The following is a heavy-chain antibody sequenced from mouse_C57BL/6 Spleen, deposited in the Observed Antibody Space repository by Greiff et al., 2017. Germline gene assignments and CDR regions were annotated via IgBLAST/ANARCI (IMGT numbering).Heavy chain of an antibody. Sequence: VQLQQSGAELVRPGASVTLSCKASGYTFTDYEMHWVKQTPVHGLEWIGAIDPETGGTAYNQKFKGKALLTADKSSSTAYMELRSLTSEDSAVYYCTSLTGKGYWGQGTTLTVSS. J-gene: IGHJ2*01. CDR1: GYTFTDYE. CDR2: IDPETGGT. D-gene: IGHD4-1*01. V-gene: IGHV1-15*01. CDR3: TSLTGKGY.